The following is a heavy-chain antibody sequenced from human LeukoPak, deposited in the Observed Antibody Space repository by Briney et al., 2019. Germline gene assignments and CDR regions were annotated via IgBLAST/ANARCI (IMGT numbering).Heavy chain of an antibody. D-gene: IGHD1-26*01. V-gene: IGHV4-39*07. CDR3: ARDYPYSGYFDY. J-gene: IGHJ4*02. CDR1: GGSISSSSYY. CDR2: IYYSGST. Sequence: SETLSLTCTVSGGSISSSSYYWGWIRQPPGKGLEWIGSIYYSGSTYYNPSLKSRVTISVATSKNQFSLKLSSVTAADTAVYYCARDYPYSGYFDYWGQGTLVTVSS.